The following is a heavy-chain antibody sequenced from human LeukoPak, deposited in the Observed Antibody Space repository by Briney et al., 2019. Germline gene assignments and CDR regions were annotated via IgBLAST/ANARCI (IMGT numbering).Heavy chain of an antibody. D-gene: IGHD3-10*01. J-gene: IGHJ6*03. V-gene: IGHV3-7*03. CDR2: IKQDGSER. CDR1: GFTFSSYW. CDR3: AKGHGSYYYYMDV. Sequence: GGSLRLSCAASGFTFSSYWMSWVRQAPGKGLEWVANIKQDGSERYYVDSVKGRFTISRDNAKNSLYLQMNSLRAEDMALYYCAKGHGSYYYYMDVWGKGTTVTVSS.